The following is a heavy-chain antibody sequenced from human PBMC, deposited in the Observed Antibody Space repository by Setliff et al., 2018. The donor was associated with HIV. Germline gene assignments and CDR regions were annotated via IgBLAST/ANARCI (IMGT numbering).Heavy chain of an antibody. CDR3: ARGFSRWYGAFDM. Sequence: ASVKVSCKASGYNFSSFGINWVRQAPGQGLEWMGWISTYNGRTDYVQKLQDRVTMTTDTYTSTAYMDLRSLISDDTAVYYCARGFSRWYGAFDMWGQGTVVTVSS. D-gene: IGHD6-13*01. CDR2: ISTYNGRT. V-gene: IGHV1-18*01. CDR1: GYNFSSFG. J-gene: IGHJ3*02.